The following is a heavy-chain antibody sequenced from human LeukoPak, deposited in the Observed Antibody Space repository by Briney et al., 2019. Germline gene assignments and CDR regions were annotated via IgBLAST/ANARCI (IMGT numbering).Heavy chain of an antibody. J-gene: IGHJ4*02. CDR3: ARDPCGSGSYYPEYYFDY. CDR1: GFTFSSYG. D-gene: IGHD3-10*01. CDR2: ISGSGGST. V-gene: IGHV3-23*01. Sequence: GGSLRLSCAASGFTFSSYGMSWVRQAPGKGLEWVSAISGSGGSTYYADSVKGRFTISRDNSKNTLYLQMNSLRAEDTAVYYCARDPCGSGSYYPEYYFDYWGQGTLVTVSS.